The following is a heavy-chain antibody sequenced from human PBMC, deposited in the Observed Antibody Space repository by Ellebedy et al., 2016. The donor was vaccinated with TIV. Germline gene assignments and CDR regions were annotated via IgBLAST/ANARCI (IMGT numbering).Heavy chain of an antibody. CDR1: GGSFRGYY. CDR2: INHSGST. Sequence: SETLSLXCAVYGGSFRGYYWSWIRQPPGKGLEWIGEINHSGSTNYNPSLKSRVTISVDTSKNQFSLKLSSVTAADTAVYYCARGLARHIVVVTAIPRGLYNWFDPWGQGTLVTVSS. J-gene: IGHJ5*02. V-gene: IGHV4-34*01. CDR3: ARGLARHIVVVTAIPRGLYNWFDP. D-gene: IGHD2-21*02.